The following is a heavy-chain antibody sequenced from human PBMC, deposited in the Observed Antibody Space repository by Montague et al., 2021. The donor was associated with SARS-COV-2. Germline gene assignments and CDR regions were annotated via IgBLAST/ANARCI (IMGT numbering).Heavy chain of an antibody. D-gene: IGHD3-10*01. J-gene: IGHJ6*02. V-gene: IGHV4-39*07. CDR1: GGSISSSSYY. CDR2: IYYSGRT. CDR3: ARHLAGYYDSGSYGCLDV. Sequence: SETLSLTCTVSGGSISSSSYYWGWIRQPPGKGLEWIGSIYYSGRTYYNPSLKSRVTLSVDTSKNQFSLKLSSVTAADTAVYYCARHLAGYYDSGSYGCLDVWGQGTTVTVSS.